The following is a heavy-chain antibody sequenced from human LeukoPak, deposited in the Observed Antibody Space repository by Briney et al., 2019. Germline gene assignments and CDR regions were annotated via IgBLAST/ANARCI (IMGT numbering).Heavy chain of an antibody. D-gene: IGHD4-11*01. V-gene: IGHV3-30-3*01. J-gene: IGHJ4*02. CDR3: ARDLSDYSNYGEGFDY. Sequence: PGGSLRLSCAASGLTFSSYAMHWVRQAPGKGLEWVAVISYDGSNKYYADSVKGRFTISRDNSKNTLYLQMNSLRAEDTAVYYCARDLSDYSNYGEGFDYWGQGTLVTVSS. CDR2: ISYDGSNK. CDR1: GLTFSSYA.